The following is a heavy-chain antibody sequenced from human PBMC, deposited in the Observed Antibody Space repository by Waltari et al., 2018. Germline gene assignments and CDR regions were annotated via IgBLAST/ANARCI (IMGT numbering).Heavy chain of an antibody. V-gene: IGHV5-51*01. J-gene: IGHJ3*02. CDR3: ARQGCSSTSCPDAFDI. Sequence: AEVKKPGESLKISCKGSGYSFTSYWIGWVRQMPGKGLEWMGIIYPGDSDTRYSPSFQGQVTISADKSISTAYLQWSSLKASDTAMYYCARQGCSSTSCPDAFDIWGQGTMVTVSS. CDR1: GYSFTSYW. CDR2: IYPGDSDT. D-gene: IGHD2-2*01.